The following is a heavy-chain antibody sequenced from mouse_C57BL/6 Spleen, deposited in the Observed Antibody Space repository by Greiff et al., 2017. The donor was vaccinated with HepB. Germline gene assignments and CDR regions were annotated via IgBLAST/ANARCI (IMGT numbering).Heavy chain of an antibody. Sequence: VQLQQSGPELVKPGDSVKISCKASGYSFTGYFMNWVMQSHGKSLEWIGRINPYNGDTFYNQKFKGKATLTVDKSSSTAHMELRSLTSEDSAVYYCAITTVVATDWYFDVWGTGTTVTVSS. J-gene: IGHJ1*03. D-gene: IGHD1-1*01. CDR1: GYSFTGYF. CDR3: AITTVVATDWYFDV. CDR2: INPYNGDT. V-gene: IGHV1-20*01.